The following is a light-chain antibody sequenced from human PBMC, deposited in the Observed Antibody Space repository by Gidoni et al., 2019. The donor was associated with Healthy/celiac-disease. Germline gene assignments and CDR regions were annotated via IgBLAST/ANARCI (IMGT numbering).Light chain of an antibody. CDR2: AAS. V-gene: IGKV1-39*01. CDR3: QQSYSTPGS. Sequence: DIQMTQSPSSLSASVGDRVTITCRASQSLRSYLNWYQQKPGKAPKLLIYAASSLQSGVPSRFSGSGSGTDFTLTISSLQPEDFATYYCQQSYSTPGSFGQGTKLEIK. J-gene: IGKJ2*04. CDR1: QSLRSY.